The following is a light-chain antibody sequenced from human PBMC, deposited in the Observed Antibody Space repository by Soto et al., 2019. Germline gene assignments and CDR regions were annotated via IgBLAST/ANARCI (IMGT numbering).Light chain of an antibody. CDR2: EVS. V-gene: IGLV2-23*02. J-gene: IGLJ1*01. Sequence: QSALIQPASVSGSPGQSITISCTGTSSDVGSYNLVSWYQQHPGKAPKLMIYEVSKRPSGVSNRFSGSKSGNTASLTISGLQAEDEADYYCCSYAGSSTAYVFGTGTKVTVL. CDR3: CSYAGSSTAYV. CDR1: SSDVGSYNL.